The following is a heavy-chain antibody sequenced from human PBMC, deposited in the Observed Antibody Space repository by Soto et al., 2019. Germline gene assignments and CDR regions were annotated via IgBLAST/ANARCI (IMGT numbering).Heavy chain of an antibody. Sequence: KPGGSLRLSCAASGFTFSSYSMNWVRQAPGKGLEWVSSISSSSSYIYYADSVKGRFTISRDNAKNSLYLQMNSLRAEDTAVYYCARDCSSTSCHPYYGMDVWGQGTTVTVSS. CDR1: GFTFSSYS. V-gene: IGHV3-21*01. CDR3: ARDCSSTSCHPYYGMDV. CDR2: ISSSSSYI. D-gene: IGHD2-2*01. J-gene: IGHJ6*02.